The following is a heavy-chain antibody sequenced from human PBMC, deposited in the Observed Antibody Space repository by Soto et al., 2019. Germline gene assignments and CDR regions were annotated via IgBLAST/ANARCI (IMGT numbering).Heavy chain of an antibody. CDR2: ISYDGSNK. J-gene: IGHJ6*02. D-gene: IGHD3-9*01. CDR1: GFSFSSYA. Sequence: GGSLRLSCAVAGFSFSSYAMHWVRQAPGKGLEWVAVISYDGSNKYYADSVKGRFTISRDNSKNTPYLQMNSLRAEDTAVYYCAREGYDILTGYHGYYYYGMDVWGQGTTVTASS. V-gene: IGHV3-30-3*01. CDR3: AREGYDILTGYHGYYYYGMDV.